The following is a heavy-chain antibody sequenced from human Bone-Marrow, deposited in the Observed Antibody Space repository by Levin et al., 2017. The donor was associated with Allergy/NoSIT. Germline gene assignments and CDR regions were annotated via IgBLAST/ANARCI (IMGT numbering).Heavy chain of an antibody. Sequence: GGSLRLSCAASGFTFSNAWMSWVRQAPGKGLEWVGRIKSKTDGGTTDYAAPVKGRFTMSRDDSKNTLYLQMNSLKTEDTAVYYCLVVATAIYNGMDVWGHGTTVTVSS. J-gene: IGHJ6*02. CDR1: GFTFSNAW. CDR2: IKSKTDGGTT. D-gene: IGHD2-2*01. CDR3: LVVATAIYNGMDV. V-gene: IGHV3-15*01.